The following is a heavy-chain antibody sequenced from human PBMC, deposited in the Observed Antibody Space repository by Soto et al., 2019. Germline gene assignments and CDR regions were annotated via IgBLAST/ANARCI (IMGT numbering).Heavy chain of an antibody. CDR2: ISKDGSVK. V-gene: IGHV3-30-3*01. CDR3: ARSRSGAGPDSLGY. CDR1: GFMFSRYA. Sequence: QVQLVESGGRVVQPGGSLRLSCAASGFMFSRYAIHWVRQAPGKGLEWVAVISKDGSVKYYADSVRGRFSISRDKSKNTVYLEMNGMRDDDTAVVYCARSRSGAGPDSLGYGGQGTLVTVSS. J-gene: IGHJ1*01. D-gene: IGHD3-3*01.